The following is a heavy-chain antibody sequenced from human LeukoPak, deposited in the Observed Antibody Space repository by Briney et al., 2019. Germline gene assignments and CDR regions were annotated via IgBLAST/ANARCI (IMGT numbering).Heavy chain of an antibody. CDR1: GGTFSSYA. CDR2: IIPIFGTA. J-gene: IGHJ6*03. D-gene: IGHD3-3*01. CDR3: ARLSDFWADSPHGWVDYYMDV. V-gene: IGHV1-69*05. Sequence: ASVKVSCKASGGTFSSYAVSWVRQAPGQGLEWMGGIIPIFGTANYAQKFQGRVTITTDESTSTAYMELSSLRSEDTAVYYCARLSDFWADSPHGWVDYYMDVWGKGTTVTVSS.